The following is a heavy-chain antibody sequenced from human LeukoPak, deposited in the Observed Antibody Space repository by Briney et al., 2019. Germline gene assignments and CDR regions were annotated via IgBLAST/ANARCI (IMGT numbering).Heavy chain of an antibody. Sequence: ASVKVSCKASGYTFTSNDINWVRQATGQGLEWMGWMNPENGNTGYAEKFQGRVTMTRDTSINTAYMELSSLGSDDTAVYYCASQVAPSSSWEFDYWGQGTLVTVSS. CDR1: GYTFTSND. D-gene: IGHD6-13*01. CDR2: MNPENGNT. CDR3: ASQVAPSSSWEFDY. V-gene: IGHV1-8*01. J-gene: IGHJ4*02.